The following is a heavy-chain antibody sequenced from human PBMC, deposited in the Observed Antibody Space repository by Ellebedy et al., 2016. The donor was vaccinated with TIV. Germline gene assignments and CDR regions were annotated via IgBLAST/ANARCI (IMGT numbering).Heavy chain of an antibody. CDR3: AKDNDYGDLQVGN. V-gene: IGHV3-20*03. D-gene: IGHD4-17*01. Sequence: GGSLRLSXAASGFTFDDYGMSWVRQAPGKGLEWVSGINWNGGSTGYADSVKGRFTISRDNAKNSLYLQMNSLRAEDTALYYCAKDNDYGDLQVGNWGQGTLVTVSS. J-gene: IGHJ4*02. CDR2: INWNGGST. CDR1: GFTFDDYG.